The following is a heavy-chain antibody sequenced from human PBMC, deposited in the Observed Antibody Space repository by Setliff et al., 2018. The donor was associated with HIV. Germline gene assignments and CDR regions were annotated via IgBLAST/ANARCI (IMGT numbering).Heavy chain of an antibody. Sequence: TSETLSLTCTVSGGSTSTSYWNWIRQPPGKGLEWIAYIYISGTTNYNPSLKSRVTISLDTSRNQFSLKLGSVTAADTAMYYCAREHCSGGSCNGFDIWGQGTMVTVSS. J-gene: IGHJ3*02. CDR1: GGSTSTSY. CDR3: AREHCSGGSCNGFDI. CDR2: IYISGTT. D-gene: IGHD2-15*01. V-gene: IGHV4-4*09.